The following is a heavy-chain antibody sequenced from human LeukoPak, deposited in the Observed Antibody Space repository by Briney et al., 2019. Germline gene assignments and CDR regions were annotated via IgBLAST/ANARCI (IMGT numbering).Heavy chain of an antibody. V-gene: IGHV1-46*01. CDR1: GYTFTRYY. CDR3: ARDPDLVAHSYYYMDF. J-gene: IGHJ6*03. CDR2: INPSGGST. Sequence: ASVKVSCKASGYTFTRYYMHWLRQAPGQGLEWMGIINPSGGSTNYAQKFQGRVTMTRDTSTSTVYMELSSLRSEDTAVYYCARDPDLVAHSYYYMDFWGQGTTVTVSS. D-gene: IGHD5-12*01.